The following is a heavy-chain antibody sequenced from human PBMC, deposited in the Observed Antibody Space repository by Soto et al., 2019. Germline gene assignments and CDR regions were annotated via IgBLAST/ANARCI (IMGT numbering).Heavy chain of an antibody. CDR2: IIPIFGTA. CDR3: ARDPRSSGWLSSDAFDI. CDR1: GGTFSSYA. J-gene: IGHJ3*02. Sequence: QVQLVQSGAEVKKPGSSVKVSCKASGGTFSSYAISWVRQAPGQGLEWMGGIIPIFGTANYAQKFQGRVTITADESTSTAYMELSSLRSEDTAVYYCARDPRSSGWLSSDAFDIWGQGTMVTVSS. D-gene: IGHD6-19*01. V-gene: IGHV1-69*01.